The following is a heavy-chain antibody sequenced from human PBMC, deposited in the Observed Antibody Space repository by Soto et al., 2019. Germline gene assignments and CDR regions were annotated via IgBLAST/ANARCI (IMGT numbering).Heavy chain of an antibody. Sequence: GGSLRLSCAASGFTFSSYGMHWVRQAPGKGLEWVAVISYDGSNKYYADSVKGRFTISRDNSKNTLYLQTNSLRAEDTAVYYCTTTNYYYDSSAYWFDALDIWGQGTRVTVSS. CDR1: GFTFSSYG. V-gene: IGHV3-30*03. J-gene: IGHJ3*02. CDR2: ISYDGSNK. D-gene: IGHD3-22*01. CDR3: TTTNYYYDSSAYWFDALDI.